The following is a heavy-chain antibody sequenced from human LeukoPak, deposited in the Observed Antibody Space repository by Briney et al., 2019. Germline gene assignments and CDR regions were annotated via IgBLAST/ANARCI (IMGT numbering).Heavy chain of an antibody. CDR3: ARDQAVAGTNWFDP. V-gene: IGHV3-30*14. CDR2: ISYDGNNK. J-gene: IGHJ5*02. Sequence: GGSLRLSCAASRFTFSTYAMHWVRQAPGKGLEWVAAISYDGNNKDYADSVKGRFTISRDTSKNTVYLQMDSLRADDTAVYYCARDQAVAGTNWFDPWGQGTLVTVSS. D-gene: IGHD6-19*01. CDR1: RFTFSTYA.